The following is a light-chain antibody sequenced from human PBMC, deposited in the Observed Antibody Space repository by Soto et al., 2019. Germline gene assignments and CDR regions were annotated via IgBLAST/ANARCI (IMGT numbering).Light chain of an antibody. CDR3: QHYFSSSIT. CDR1: QSVSSN. Sequence: DIVMMQSPVTLSVSPGERATLSCRASQSVSSNLAWYQQKPGQAPRLLIYGASTRATGIPARFSGSGSGTDFTLTISRLEPEDFAVYYCQHYFSSSITFGQGTRLEI. V-gene: IGKV3-15*01. CDR2: GAS. J-gene: IGKJ5*01.